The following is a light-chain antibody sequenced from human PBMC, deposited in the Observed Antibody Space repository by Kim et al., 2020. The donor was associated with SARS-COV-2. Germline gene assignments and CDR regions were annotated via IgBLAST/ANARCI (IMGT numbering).Light chain of an antibody. CDR2: EVS. J-gene: IGLJ3*02. Sequence: GQSVTSSCTGTSSDVGSYNRVSWYQQSPGTAPKLMIYEVSNRPSGVPDRFSGSKSGNTASLTISGVQAEDEADYYCSSFTSRTTWVFGGGTQLTVL. CDR1: SSDVGSYNR. V-gene: IGLV2-18*02. CDR3: SSFTSRTTWV.